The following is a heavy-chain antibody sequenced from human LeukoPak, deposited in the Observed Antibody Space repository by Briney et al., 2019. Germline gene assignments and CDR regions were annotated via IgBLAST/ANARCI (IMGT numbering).Heavy chain of an antibody. CDR3: AREWVYSGALHYYGMDV. Sequence: GASVKVSCKASGGTFSSYAISWVRQAPGQGLEWMGGIIPIFGTANYAQKFQGRVTITADESTSTAYMELSSLRSEDTAVYYCAREWVYSGALHYYGMDVWGQGTTVTVPS. D-gene: IGHD5-12*01. CDR2: IIPIFGTA. V-gene: IGHV1-69*13. CDR1: GGTFSSYA. J-gene: IGHJ6*02.